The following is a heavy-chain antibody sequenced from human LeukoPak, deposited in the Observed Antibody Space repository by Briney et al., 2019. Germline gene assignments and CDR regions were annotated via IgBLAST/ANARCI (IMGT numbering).Heavy chain of an antibody. V-gene: IGHV4-59*01. CDR1: GGSISSYY. J-gene: IGHJ5*02. D-gene: IGHD2-15*01. CDR3: ARGSVVAATHNWFDP. Sequence: PSETLSLTCTVSGGSISSYYWSWIRQPPGKGLEWIGYIYYSGSTNYNPSLKSRVTISVDTSKNQFSLKLSSVTAADTAVYYCARGSVVAATHNWFDPWGQGTLVTVSS. CDR2: IYYSGST.